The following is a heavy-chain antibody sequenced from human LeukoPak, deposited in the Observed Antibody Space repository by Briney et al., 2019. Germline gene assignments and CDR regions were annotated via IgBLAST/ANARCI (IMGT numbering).Heavy chain of an antibody. V-gene: IGHV4-34*01. J-gene: IGHJ6*02. CDR1: GGSFSGYY. CDR2: INHSGST. CDR3: ASSWNYYYYGMDV. D-gene: IGHD6-13*01. Sequence: PSETLSLTCAVYGGSFSGYYWSWIRQPPGKGLEWIGEINHSGSTNYNPSLKSRVTISVDTSKDQFSLKLSSVTAADTAVYYCASSWNYYYYGMDVWGQGTTVTVSS.